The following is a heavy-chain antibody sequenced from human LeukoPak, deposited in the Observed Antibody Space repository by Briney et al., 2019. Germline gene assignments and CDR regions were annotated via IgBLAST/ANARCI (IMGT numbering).Heavy chain of an antibody. CDR3: AKDRYDYGGNSAADY. D-gene: IGHD4-23*01. J-gene: IGHJ4*02. CDR1: GFTFSSYG. Sequence: GGSLRLSCAASGFTFSSYGMSWVRQAPGKGLEWVSAISGSGGSTYYADSVKGRFTISRGNSKNTLYLQMNSLRAEDTAVYYCAKDRYDYGGNSAADYWGQGTLVTVSS. CDR2: ISGSGGST. V-gene: IGHV3-23*01.